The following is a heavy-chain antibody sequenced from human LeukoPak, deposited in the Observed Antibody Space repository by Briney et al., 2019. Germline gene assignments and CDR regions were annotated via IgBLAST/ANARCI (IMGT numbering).Heavy chain of an antibody. V-gene: IGHV3-53*01. Sequence: PGGSLRLSCAASGFTVSSNHMSWVRQGPGKGLEWVSVIYSGGSTNYADSVKGRFTISRDNAKNSLYLQMNSLRAEDTAVYYCARDAVSLAAAGTSDYWGQGSLVTVSS. J-gene: IGHJ4*02. D-gene: IGHD6-13*01. CDR2: IYSGGST. CDR1: GFTVSSNH. CDR3: ARDAVSLAAAGTSDY.